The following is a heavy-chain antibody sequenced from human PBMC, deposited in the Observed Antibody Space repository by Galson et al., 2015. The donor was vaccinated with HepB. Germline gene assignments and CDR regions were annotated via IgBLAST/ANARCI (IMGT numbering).Heavy chain of an antibody. J-gene: IGHJ1*01. V-gene: IGHV3-53*04. CDR3: ASGLYGSNPPVV. CDR1: GFTVSSNY. Sequence: SLRLSCAASGFTVSSNYMSWVRQAPGKGLEWVSVIYSGGSTYYADSVKGRFTISRHNSKNKLYLQMNSLSAEDTAVYYCASGLYGSNPPVVWGQGTLVTVSS. D-gene: IGHD4/OR15-4a*01. CDR2: IYSGGST.